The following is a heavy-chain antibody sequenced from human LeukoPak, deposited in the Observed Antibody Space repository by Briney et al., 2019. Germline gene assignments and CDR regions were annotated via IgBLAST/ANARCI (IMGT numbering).Heavy chain of an antibody. J-gene: IGHJ4*02. CDR1: GGSISSGGYY. CDR2: IYYSGST. D-gene: IGHD3-3*02. V-gene: IGHV4-31*03. CDR3: ARTAFWGRQIDY. Sequence: KPSQTLSLTCTVSGGSISSGGYYWSWIRQHPGKGLEWIGYIYYSGSTYYNPSLKSRVTISVDTSKNQFSLKMSSVTAADTAVYYCARTAFWGRQIDYWGQGTLVTVSS.